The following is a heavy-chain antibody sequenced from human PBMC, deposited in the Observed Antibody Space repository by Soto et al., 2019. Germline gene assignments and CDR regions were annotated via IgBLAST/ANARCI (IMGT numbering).Heavy chain of an antibody. CDR1: GYTFTSFG. CDR2: ITTDKGKT. J-gene: IGHJ4*02. CDR3: ATRSPAFDY. V-gene: IGHV1-18*01. Sequence: ASVKVSCKTSGYTFTSFGISWVRQAPGQGLEWMGWITTDKGKTNYAQRFQGRVTMTTDTSTSTAYMELRSLRSDDTAVYYCATRSPAFDYWGQGALVTVSS.